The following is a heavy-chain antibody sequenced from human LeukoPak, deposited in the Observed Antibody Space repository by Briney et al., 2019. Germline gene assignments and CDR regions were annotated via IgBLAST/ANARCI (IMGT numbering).Heavy chain of an antibody. V-gene: IGHV3-7*01. CDR1: GFTFNIYW. CDR2: IKQDGSGK. J-gene: IGHJ4*02. CDR3: ARVEMATIEY. Sequence: GGSLRLSCAASGFTFNIYWMTWVRQAPGKGLEWVANIKQDGSGKYYVDSVKGRFTISRDNAKNSVYLQMNSLRVEDTAVYYCARVEMATIEYWGQGTLVTVSS. D-gene: IGHD5-24*01.